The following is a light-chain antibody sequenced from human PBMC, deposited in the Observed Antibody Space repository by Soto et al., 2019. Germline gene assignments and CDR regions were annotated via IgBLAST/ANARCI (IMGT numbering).Light chain of an antibody. CDR3: QQYGSSPAT. V-gene: IGKV3-20*01. CDR1: QSVSRRY. J-gene: IGKJ5*01. Sequence: EIVLTQSPGPLSLSPVKRATLSCRASQSVSRRYLAWYQQRPAQAPRLIYGSSGRATGIPDRFSGSGSGTDVTLTIDRLEKEDAAVYFCQQYGSSPATFCQGTRLEIK. CDR2: GSS.